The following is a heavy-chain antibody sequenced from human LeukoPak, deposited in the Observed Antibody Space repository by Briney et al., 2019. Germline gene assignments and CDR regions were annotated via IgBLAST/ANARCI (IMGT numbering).Heavy chain of an antibody. CDR2: ISAYNGNT. CDR1: GYTFTSYG. V-gene: IGHV1-18*01. Sequence: GASVKVSCKASGYTFTSYGISWVRQAPGQGLEWMGWISAYNGNTNYAQKLQGRVTMTTDISTSTAYMELRSLRSDDTAVYYCARDVNSGSYYNYYYYYYMDVWGKGTTVTVSS. D-gene: IGHD3-10*01. CDR3: ARDVNSGSYYNYYYYYYMDV. J-gene: IGHJ6*03.